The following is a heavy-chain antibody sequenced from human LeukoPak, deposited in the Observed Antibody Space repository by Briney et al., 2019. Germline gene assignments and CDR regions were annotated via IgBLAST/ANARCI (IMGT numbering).Heavy chain of an antibody. D-gene: IGHD6-19*01. CDR1: GFTFSSYG. Sequence: GRSLRLSCAASGFTFSSYGMHWVRQAPGKGLEWVAVIWYDGSDKVYADSVKGRFTISRDNSKNTLYLQMNSLRAEDTAVYYCAKDLSSGWYPYYFDFWGRGTLVTVSS. CDR2: IWYDGSDK. V-gene: IGHV3-33*03. CDR3: AKDLSSGWYPYYFDF. J-gene: IGHJ4*02.